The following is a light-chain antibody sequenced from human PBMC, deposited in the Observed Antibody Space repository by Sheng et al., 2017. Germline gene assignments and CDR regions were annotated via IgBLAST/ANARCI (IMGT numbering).Light chain of an antibody. CDR2: AAS. CDR3: QQSYSIPLT. V-gene: IGKV1-39*01. CDR1: QSISSY. Sequence: DIQMTQSPSSLSAFVGDRVTITCRASQSISSYLNWYQQKPGKAPKLLIYAASSLQSGVPSRFSGSGSGTDFTLTISSLQPEDSATYYCQQSYSIPLTFGGGTKVEIK. J-gene: IGKJ4*01.